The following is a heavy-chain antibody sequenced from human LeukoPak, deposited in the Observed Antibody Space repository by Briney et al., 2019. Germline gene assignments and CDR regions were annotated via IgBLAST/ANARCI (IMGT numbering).Heavy chain of an antibody. CDR3: ARDPYDSNWFDP. CDR2: ISGSGYST. Sequence: GGSLRLSCAASGFTFSSYDMSLVRQAPGKGLEWVSSISGSGYSTYYADSVKGRFTISRDNSKNTLYLQMNSLRAEDTAVYYCARDPYDSNWFDPWGQGTLVTVSS. CDR1: GFTFSSYD. J-gene: IGHJ5*02. V-gene: IGHV3-23*01. D-gene: IGHD5-12*01.